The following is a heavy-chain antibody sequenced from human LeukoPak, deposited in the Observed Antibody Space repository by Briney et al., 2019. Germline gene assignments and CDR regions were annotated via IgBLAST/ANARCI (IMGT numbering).Heavy chain of an antibody. V-gene: IGHV3-30-3*01. Sequence: GGSLRLSCAASGFTFSSYAMHWVRQAPGKGLEWVAVISYDGSNKYYADSVKGRFTISRDNSKNTLYLQMNSLRAEDTAVYYCARENGVGGSPDHWGQGTLVTVSS. CDR2: ISYDGSNK. CDR1: GFTFSSYA. CDR3: ARENGVGGSPDH. J-gene: IGHJ5*02. D-gene: IGHD1-26*01.